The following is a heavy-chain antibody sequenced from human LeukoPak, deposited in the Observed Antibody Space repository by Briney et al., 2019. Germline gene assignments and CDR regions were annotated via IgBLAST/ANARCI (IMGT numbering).Heavy chain of an antibody. CDR1: GGSISNKY. J-gene: IGHJ2*01. Sequence: SETLSLTCTVSGGSISNKYWSWIRQPPGKGLEWIGYIYYSGSTNYKPSLKSRVTMSVDTSKNQFSLKLSSVTAADTAVYYCARVSSSWYQDWYFDLWGRGTLVTVSS. CDR2: IYYSGST. D-gene: IGHD6-13*01. CDR3: ARVSSSWYQDWYFDL. V-gene: IGHV4-59*12.